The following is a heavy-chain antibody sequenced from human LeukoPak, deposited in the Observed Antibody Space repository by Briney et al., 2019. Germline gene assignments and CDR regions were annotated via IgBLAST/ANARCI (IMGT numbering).Heavy chain of an antibody. D-gene: IGHD6-19*01. J-gene: IGHJ5*02. CDR1: GGSFSGYY. Sequence: SETLSLTCAVYGGSFSGYYWSWIRQPPGKGLEWIGEINHSGSTNYNPSLKSRVTISVDTSKNQFSLKLSSVTAADTAVYYCARHASIAVAGPLHQVDWFDPWGQGTLVTVSS. CDR2: INHSGST. CDR3: ARHASIAVAGPLHQVDWFDP. V-gene: IGHV4-34*01.